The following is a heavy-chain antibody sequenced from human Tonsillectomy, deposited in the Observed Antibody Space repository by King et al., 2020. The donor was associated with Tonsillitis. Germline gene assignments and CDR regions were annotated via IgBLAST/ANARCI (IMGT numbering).Heavy chain of an antibody. CDR1: GGSISSSTYF. CDR2: IYHTGST. CDR3: ARKYCGGGSCHYYYYCMDV. J-gene: IGHJ6*03. D-gene: IGHD2-15*01. Sequence: QLQESGPGLVKPSETLSLTCTVSGGSISSSTYFWGWIRQPPGKGLEWIGSIYHTGSTYDNPSFKSRVTISVDTSNNQFSLNLTSVTAADTAVYYCARKYCGGGSCHYYYYCMDV. V-gene: IGHV4-39*01.